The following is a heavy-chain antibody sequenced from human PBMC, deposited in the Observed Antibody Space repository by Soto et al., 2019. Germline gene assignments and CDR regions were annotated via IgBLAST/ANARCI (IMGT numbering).Heavy chain of an antibody. CDR3: AKDSTPMVYATYYFDY. V-gene: IGHV3-30*18. Sequence: PGGSLRLSCAVSGFTFSSYGMHWVRQAPGKGLEWVALISYDGSIKYFADSVKGRFTISRDNSKDTLFLQMNSLRAEDTAVYYCAKDSTPMVYATYYFDYWGQGTLVTVSS. J-gene: IGHJ4*02. CDR2: ISYDGSIK. D-gene: IGHD2-8*01. CDR1: GFTFSSYG.